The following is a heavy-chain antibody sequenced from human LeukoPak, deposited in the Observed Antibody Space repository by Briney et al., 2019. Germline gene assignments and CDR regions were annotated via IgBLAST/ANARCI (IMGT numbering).Heavy chain of an antibody. CDR1: GFTFSSYG. CDR2: ISSSSSYI. D-gene: IGHD3-10*01. J-gene: IGHJ6*03. CDR3: AREDGLLWFARDYYYYMDV. Sequence: GGTLRLSCAASGFTFSSYGMSWVRQAPGKGLEWVSSISSSSSYIYYADSVKGRFTISRDNAKNSLYLQMNSLRAEDTAVYYCAREDGLLWFARDYYYYMDVWGKGTTVTVSS. V-gene: IGHV3-21*01.